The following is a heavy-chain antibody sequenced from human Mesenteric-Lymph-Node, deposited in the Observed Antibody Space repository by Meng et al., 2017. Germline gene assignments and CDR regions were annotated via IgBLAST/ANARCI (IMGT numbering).Heavy chain of an antibody. V-gene: IGHV3-30*01. J-gene: IGHJ4*02. Sequence: GGSLRLSCGASGFTFSTHAMHWVRQAPGKGLEWVAVISYDGRNKYYADSVKGRFTVSRDNSKSTLYLQMNSLRVEDSAVYYCARGKSIAAATIGLDYWGQGTLVIVSS. CDR1: GFTFSTHA. CDR3: ARGKSIAAATIGLDY. CDR2: ISYDGRNK. D-gene: IGHD6-13*01.